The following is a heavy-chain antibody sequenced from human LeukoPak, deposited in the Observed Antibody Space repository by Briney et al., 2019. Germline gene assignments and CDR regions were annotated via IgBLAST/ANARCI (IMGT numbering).Heavy chain of an antibody. CDR2: INHSGST. V-gene: IGHV4-34*01. D-gene: IGHD3-3*01. CDR1: GGSFSGYY. J-gene: IGHJ4*02. Sequence: SETLSLTCAVYGGSFSGYYWSWIRQPPGKGLEWIGEINHSGSTNYNPSIKSRVTISVDTSKNQFSLKLSSVTAADTAVYYCARLTYYDYYWGQGTLVTVSS. CDR3: ARLTYYDYY.